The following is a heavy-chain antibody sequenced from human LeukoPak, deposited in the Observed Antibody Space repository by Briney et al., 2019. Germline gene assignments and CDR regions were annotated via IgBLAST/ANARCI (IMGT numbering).Heavy chain of an antibody. CDR1: GFTFGNYW. CDR2: IKRDGSER. D-gene: IGHD1-1*01. V-gene: IGHV3-7*03. CDR3: ARTTSFMFYY. J-gene: IGHJ4*02. Sequence: QSGGSLRLSCAVSGFTFGNYWMSWVRQTPGQGPEWVANIKRDGSERYYVDSVKGRFTISRDNAKSLLFLEMSSLRVEDTAVYYCARTTSFMFYYWGQGTLVTVSS.